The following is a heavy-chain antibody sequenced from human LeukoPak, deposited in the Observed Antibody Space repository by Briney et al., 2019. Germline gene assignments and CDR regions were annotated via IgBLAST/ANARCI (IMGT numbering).Heavy chain of an antibody. J-gene: IGHJ4*02. CDR2: IYYSGST. CDR3: ARWTMNGDYFDY. CDR1: GGSISSSSYY. D-gene: IGHD4-17*01. V-gene: IGHV4-39*07. Sequence: PSETLSLTCTVSGGSISSSSYYWGWIRQPPGKGLEWIGTIYYSGSTYYNPSLKSRVTISVDTSKNQFSLKLSSVTAADTAVYYCARWTMNGDYFDYWGQGTLVTVSS.